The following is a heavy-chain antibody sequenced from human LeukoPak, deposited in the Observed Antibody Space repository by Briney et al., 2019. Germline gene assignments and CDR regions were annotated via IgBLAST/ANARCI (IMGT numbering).Heavy chain of an antibody. Sequence: PGGSLRLSCAASGFTFSGSAMHWVRQASGKGLEWVGRIRSKANSYATAYAASVKGRFTISRDDSKNTAYLQMNSLKTEDTAVYYCTRLIAAPLAFDYWGQGTLVTVSS. CDR2: IRSKANSYAT. CDR3: TRLIAAPLAFDY. V-gene: IGHV3-73*01. J-gene: IGHJ4*02. D-gene: IGHD6-13*01. CDR1: GFTFSGSA.